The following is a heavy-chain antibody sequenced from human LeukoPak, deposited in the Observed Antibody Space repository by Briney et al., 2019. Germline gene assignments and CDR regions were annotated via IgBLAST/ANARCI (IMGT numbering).Heavy chain of an antibody. J-gene: IGHJ4*02. CDR3: ARPPYGANSLYYFDY. CDR1: GYTFTSHD. CDR2: MNPNSGNT. V-gene: IGHV1-8*01. Sequence: GASVKVSRKASGYTFTSHDINWVRQATGQGLEWMGWMNPNSGNTGYAQKFQGRVTMTRNTSISTAYMELSSLRSEDTAVYYCARPPYGANSLYYFDYWGRGTLVTVSS. D-gene: IGHD4-17*01.